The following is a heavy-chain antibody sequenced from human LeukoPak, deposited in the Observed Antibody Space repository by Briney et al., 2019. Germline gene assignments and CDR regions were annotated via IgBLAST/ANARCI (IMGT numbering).Heavy chain of an antibody. D-gene: IGHD3-22*01. Sequence: GGSLRLSCAASGFTFSSYSMNWVRQAPGKVLEWVSYISSSSNTIYYADSVKGRFTISRDNAKNSLYLQMNSLRAEDTAVYYCARDLYYYDTEIDYWGQGTLVTVST. CDR1: GFTFSSYS. CDR2: ISSSSNTI. J-gene: IGHJ4*02. V-gene: IGHV3-48*01. CDR3: ARDLYYYDTEIDY.